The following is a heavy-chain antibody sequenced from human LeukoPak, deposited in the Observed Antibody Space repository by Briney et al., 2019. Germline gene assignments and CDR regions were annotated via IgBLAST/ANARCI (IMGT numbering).Heavy chain of an antibody. CDR2: INSDGGGA. Sequence: GGSLRLSCAASGITFGNNWMHWVRQGPGKGLVWISRINSDGGGAIYADSVKGRFTVSRDNAKNTLYLQMDSLRAEGTAVYYCARDVPHNWFDTWGQGTLVTVSS. CDR3: ARDVPHNWFDT. CDR1: GITFGNNW. J-gene: IGHJ5*02. V-gene: IGHV3-74*01.